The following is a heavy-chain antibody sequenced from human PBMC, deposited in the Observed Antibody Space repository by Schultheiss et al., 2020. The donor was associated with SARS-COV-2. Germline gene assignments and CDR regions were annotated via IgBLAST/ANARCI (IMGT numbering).Heavy chain of an antibody. V-gene: IGHV1-3*01. CDR3: ARVGAGEDIVVVPAATTYYYYGMDV. D-gene: IGHD2-2*01. Sequence: ASVKVSCKASGYTFTSYAMHWVRQAPGQRLEWMGWINAGNGNTNYAQKLQGRVTMTTDTSTSTAYMELRSLRSDDTAVYYCARVGAGEDIVVVPAATTYYYYGMDVWGQGTTVTVSS. J-gene: IGHJ6*02. CDR1: GYTFTSYA. CDR2: INAGNGNT.